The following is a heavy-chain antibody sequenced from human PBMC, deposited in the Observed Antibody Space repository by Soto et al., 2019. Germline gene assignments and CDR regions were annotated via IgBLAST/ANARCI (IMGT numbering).Heavy chain of an antibody. CDR3: VKDAHCSSTSCYIYYYGMDV. J-gene: IGHJ6*02. D-gene: IGHD2-2*02. CDR2: ISSNGGST. Sequence: GALRLSCSASGFTFSSYAMHWVRQAPGKGLEYVSAISSNGGSTYYADSVKGRFTISRDNSKNTLYLQMSSLRAEDTAVYYCVKDAHCSSTSCYIYYYGMDVWGQGTTVTVSS. V-gene: IGHV3-64D*06. CDR1: GFTFSSYA.